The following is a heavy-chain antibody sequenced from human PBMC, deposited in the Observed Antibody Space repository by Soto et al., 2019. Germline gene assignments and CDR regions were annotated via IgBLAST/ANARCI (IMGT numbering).Heavy chain of an antibody. D-gene: IGHD3-22*01. J-gene: IGHJ4*02. CDR3: ARARWPMIGHFDY. CDR2: IYHSGST. CDR1: GGSISSGGYS. V-gene: IGHV4-30-2*01. Sequence: PSETLSLTCAVSGGSISSGGYSWSWIRQPPGKGLEWIGYIYHSGSTYYNPSLKSRVTISVDRSKNQFSLKPSSVTAADTAVYYCARARWPMIGHFDYWGQGTLVTVSS.